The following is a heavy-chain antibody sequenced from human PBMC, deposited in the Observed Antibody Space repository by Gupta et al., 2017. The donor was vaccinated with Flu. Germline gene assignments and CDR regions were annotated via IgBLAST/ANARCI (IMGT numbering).Heavy chain of an antibody. CDR1: GFSFTYAW. CDR3: TTDLSGGYSYDI. D-gene: IGHD2-15*01. CDR2: IRSNTDGGTT. V-gene: IGHV3-15*01. Sequence: EVQLVESGGDLVKPGGSLRLSGAASGFSFTYAWMTWVRQAPGKGLEWVGRIRSNTDGGTTDYGTPVKGRFTISRDDLKDTLYLQMNGLKTQDTAVYYCTTDLSGGYSYDIWGPGTRVTVSS. J-gene: IGHJ3*02.